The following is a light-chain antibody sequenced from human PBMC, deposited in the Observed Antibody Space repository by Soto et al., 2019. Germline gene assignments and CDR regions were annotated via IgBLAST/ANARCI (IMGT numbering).Light chain of an antibody. V-gene: IGKV3-11*01. CDR3: QQGTDWPAGT. CDR2: DPS. CDR1: QSVSTF. Sequence: EIVLTQSPATLSLSPGERATLSCRASQSVSTFLAWYQHKPGQAPRLLIYDPSNRATGIPDRFRGSGSVTDFTLTISSLVAEDCALYYCQQGTDWPAGTFGQGTKVESK. J-gene: IGKJ1*01.